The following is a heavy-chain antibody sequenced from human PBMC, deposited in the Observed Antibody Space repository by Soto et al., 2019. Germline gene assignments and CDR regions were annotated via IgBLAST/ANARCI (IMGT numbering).Heavy chain of an antibody. CDR3: TRSYGYTFGGRLAH. CDR1: GDTFNSYV. CDR2: IITAFGTT. V-gene: IGHV1-69*01. J-gene: IGHJ4*02. Sequence: QVQLVQCGPEVKKPGSSVKVSCKASGDTFNSYVITWVRQAPGQGLEWLGGIITAFGTTSYAQNFQDRLTITAEEGTTTYHMELSSQTSDETAMYHWTRSYGYTFGGRLAHWGQGTLVTASS. D-gene: IGHD5-18*01.